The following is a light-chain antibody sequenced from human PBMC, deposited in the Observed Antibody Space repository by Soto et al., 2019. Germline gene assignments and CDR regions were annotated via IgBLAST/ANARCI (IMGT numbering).Light chain of an antibody. J-gene: IGKJ2*01. CDR2: GAS. CDR1: QSVSSSD. Sequence: EIVLTQSPGTLSLSPGDRATLSCRASQSVSSSDLAWYQQKPGQAPRLLIYGASTRATGIPDRFSGSGSGTDFTRTISRLEPEDFAVYYCQQYGGSPLYTVGQGTKLEIK. V-gene: IGKV3-20*01. CDR3: QQYGGSPLYT.